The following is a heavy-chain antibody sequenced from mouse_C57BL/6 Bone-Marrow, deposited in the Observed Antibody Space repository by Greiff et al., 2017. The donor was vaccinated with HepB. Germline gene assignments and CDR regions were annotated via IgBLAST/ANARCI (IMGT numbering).Heavy chain of an antibody. Sequence: QVQLQQPGAELVKPGASVKMSCKASGYTFTSYWITWVKQRPGQGLEWIGDIYPGSGSTNYNEKFKSKATLTVDTSSSTAYMQLSSLTSEDSAVYYCARGDYYSNYCWYFDVWGTGTTVTVSS. J-gene: IGHJ1*03. CDR3: ARGDYYSNYCWYFDV. D-gene: IGHD2-5*01. V-gene: IGHV1-55*01. CDR1: GYTFTSYW. CDR2: IYPGSGST.